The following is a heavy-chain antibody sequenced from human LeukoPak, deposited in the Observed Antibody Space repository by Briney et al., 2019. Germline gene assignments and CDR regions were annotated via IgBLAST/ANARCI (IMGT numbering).Heavy chain of an antibody. CDR3: ARGGSWSWDN. CDR2: IKPYGSEK. D-gene: IGHD2-8*02. V-gene: IGHV3-7*01. J-gene: IGHJ4*02. CDR1: LFTYSSYW. Sequence: PGWSLRLSRLPSLFTYSSYWLNSVRQARARGVACVAIIKPYGSEKFYADSVRGRLTRYRDNDNISLYLQMNSLRADGTAVYYCARGGSWSWDNWGQGTLVTVSS.